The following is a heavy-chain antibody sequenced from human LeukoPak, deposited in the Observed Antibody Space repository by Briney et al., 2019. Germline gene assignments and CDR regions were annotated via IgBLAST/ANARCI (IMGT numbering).Heavy chain of an antibody. D-gene: IGHD6-13*01. CDR2: ISGSGGST. Sequence: GGSLRLSCAASGFTFSSYAMSWVRQAPGKGLEWVSAISGSGGSTYYADSVKGRFTISRDNSKNTLYLQMNSLRAEDTAVYYCVKDPAGAAAGHEHYNWFDPWGQGTLVTVSS. J-gene: IGHJ5*02. CDR3: VKDPAGAAAGHEHYNWFDP. V-gene: IGHV3-23*01. CDR1: GFTFSSYA.